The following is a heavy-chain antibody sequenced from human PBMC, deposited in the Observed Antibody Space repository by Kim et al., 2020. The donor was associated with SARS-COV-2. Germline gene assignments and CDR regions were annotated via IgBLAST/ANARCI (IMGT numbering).Heavy chain of an antibody. J-gene: IGHJ4*02. Sequence: GGSLRLSCAASGFTFSSYGMHWVRQAPGKGLEWVAVISYDGSNKYYADSVKGRFTISRDNSKNTLYLQMNSLRAEDTAVYYCAKMVGDYSNGRDFDYWGQGTLVTVSS. CDR3: AKMVGDYSNGRDFDY. D-gene: IGHD4-4*01. CDR1: GFTFSSYG. CDR2: ISYDGSNK. V-gene: IGHV3-30*18.